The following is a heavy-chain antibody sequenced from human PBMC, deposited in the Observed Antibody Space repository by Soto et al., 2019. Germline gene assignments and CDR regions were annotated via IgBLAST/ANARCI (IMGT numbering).Heavy chain of an antibody. V-gene: IGHV4-31*11. Sequence: PSETLSLTCGVSGDSISSGGHYWTWIRQHPGKGLEFLGYISYSGTAYYNPSLKGRIILSIDKAANQFSLELRSVTAADTAVYYCAAADMGVAVTNWFDHWGHGTLVTVSS. CDR3: AAADMGVAVTNWFDH. CDR1: GDSISSGGHY. D-gene: IGHD6-19*01. J-gene: IGHJ5*02. CDR2: ISYSGTA.